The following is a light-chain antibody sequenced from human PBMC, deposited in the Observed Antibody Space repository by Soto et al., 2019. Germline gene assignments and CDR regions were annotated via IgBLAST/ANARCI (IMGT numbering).Light chain of an antibody. V-gene: IGKV3-20*01. CDR1: QSVSSSY. CDR3: QQYGNSPQT. CDR2: GAS. Sequence: EIVLTQSPGTLSLSPGERATLSCRASQSVSSSYLAWYQQKPGQAPRLLMYGASSRATGIPDRFSGSGSGTDFTLTISRLEPEDFAVYYCQQYGNSPQTFGQGTKVEIK. J-gene: IGKJ1*01.